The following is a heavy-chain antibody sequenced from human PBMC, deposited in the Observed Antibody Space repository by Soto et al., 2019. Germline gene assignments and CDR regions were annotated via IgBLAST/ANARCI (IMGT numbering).Heavy chain of an antibody. Sequence: QVQLQESGPGLVRPSQTLSLTCTVSGGSINSGDSYWNWIRQHPEKGLEWIGYINYRGSTFYNPSLKRRIIISVDTSKNQFSLSLSSGTAADTAVYYCARDAPGVAPYWGQGTLVTVSS. J-gene: IGHJ4*02. CDR2: INYRGST. CDR1: GGSINSGDSY. V-gene: IGHV4-31*03. D-gene: IGHD2-15*01. CDR3: ARDAPGVAPY.